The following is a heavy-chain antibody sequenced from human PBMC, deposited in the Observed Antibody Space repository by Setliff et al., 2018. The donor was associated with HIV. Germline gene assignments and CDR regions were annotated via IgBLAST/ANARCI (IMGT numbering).Heavy chain of an antibody. CDR3: ARSKTFYDFWGGYYTHGAFKI. J-gene: IGHJ3*02. CDR2: IFYSGIT. D-gene: IGHD3-3*01. V-gene: IGHV4-39*01. Sequence: SETLSLTCTVSGGSFTSRSYYWGWIRQPPGKGPEWIGSIFYSGITYYNPSLKSRVTISVDTSKNQFSLNPTSVTAADTAVYYCARSKTFYDFWGGYYTHGAFKIWGLGTMVTVSS. CDR1: GGSFTSRSYY.